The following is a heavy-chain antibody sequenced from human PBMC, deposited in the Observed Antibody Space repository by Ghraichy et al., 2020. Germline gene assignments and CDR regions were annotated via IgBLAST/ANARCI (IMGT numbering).Heavy chain of an antibody. CDR1: GFTFSTYW. Sequence: GGSLRLSCVASGFTFSTYWMHWVRKAPGKRLEWVSRIDTDGSPTNYADSVKGRFAISRDNAKNTLYLQMNSLRDEDTAVYYCARGLSSRYGVFDSWGQGILVTVSS. CDR2: IDTDGSPT. D-gene: IGHD3-22*01. V-gene: IGHV3-74*01. J-gene: IGHJ4*02. CDR3: ARGLSSRYGVFDS.